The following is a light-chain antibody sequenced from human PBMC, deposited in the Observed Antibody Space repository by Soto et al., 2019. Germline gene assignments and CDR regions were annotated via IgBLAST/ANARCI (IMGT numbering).Light chain of an antibody. CDR3: SSYAAGNTLI. J-gene: IGLJ2*01. CDR2: DIS. CDR1: SSDVGSYKS. V-gene: IGLV2-14*03. Sequence: QSALTQPASVSGSPGQSITISCTGTSSDVGSYKSVSWYQQHPGKAPKLIIYDISYRPSGVPDRFSGSKSGNTASLTISGLQAEEETDYYCSSYAAGNTLIFGGGTKLTVL.